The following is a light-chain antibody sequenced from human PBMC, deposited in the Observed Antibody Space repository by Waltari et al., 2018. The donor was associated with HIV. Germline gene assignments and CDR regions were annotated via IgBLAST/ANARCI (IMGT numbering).Light chain of an antibody. J-gene: IGLJ2*01. CDR1: NSNIGSHS. CDR3: AAWDDSRNGEVI. V-gene: IGLV1-44*01. Sequence: QSVLTQPPSASGTPGQRVTISCSGRNSNIGSHSVNWYQQVPGTAPKLLIYSNNQRPAGVPDRFSGSKSGNSASLAISGLRSEDEAEYYCAAWDDSRNGEVIFGGGTKLTVL. CDR2: SNN.